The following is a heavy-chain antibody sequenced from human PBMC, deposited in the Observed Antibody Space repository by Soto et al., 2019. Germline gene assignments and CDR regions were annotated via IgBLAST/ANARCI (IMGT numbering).Heavy chain of an antibody. J-gene: IGHJ4*02. Sequence: WGSLRLSCAASGVTLGDYGMHWVCQPQGKGPEWVSRMTADGRTPQYADSVKGRFTGSRDNAKSTLNLKMNSLRAEDTGVYYCATAEVDYWGQGTLVTVSS. V-gene: IGHV3-74*03. CDR2: MTADGRTP. CDR3: ATAEVDY. CDR1: GVTLGDYG.